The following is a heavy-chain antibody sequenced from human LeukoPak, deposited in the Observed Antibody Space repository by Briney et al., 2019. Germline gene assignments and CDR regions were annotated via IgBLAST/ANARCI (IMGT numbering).Heavy chain of an antibody. J-gene: IGHJ3*01. V-gene: IGHV3-23*01. Sequence: PGGSLRLSCAASGFTISVAAMTWVRQAPEKGLEWVSLIGASGESTYYADSVKGRFTISRDNSKNTLSLQMNSLRVEDTAMYFCAKDIQLSTWGLGTMVTVSS. CDR3: AKDIQLST. CDR2: IGASGEST. D-gene: IGHD5-24*01. CDR1: GFTISVAA.